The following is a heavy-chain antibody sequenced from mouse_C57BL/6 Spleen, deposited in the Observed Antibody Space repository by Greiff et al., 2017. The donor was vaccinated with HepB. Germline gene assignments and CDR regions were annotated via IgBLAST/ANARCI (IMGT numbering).Heavy chain of an antibody. J-gene: IGHJ2*01. D-gene: IGHD3-2*02. CDR2: IDPEDGEI. CDR1: GFNIKDYY. CDR3: ARGGGSGLDY. Sequence: VQLQQSGAELVKPGASVKLSCTASGFNIKDYYMHWVKQRTEQGLEWIGRIDPEDGEIKYAPKFQGKATITADTSSNTAYLQLSSLTSEDTAVYYCARGGGSGLDYWGQGTTLTVSS. V-gene: IGHV14-2*01.